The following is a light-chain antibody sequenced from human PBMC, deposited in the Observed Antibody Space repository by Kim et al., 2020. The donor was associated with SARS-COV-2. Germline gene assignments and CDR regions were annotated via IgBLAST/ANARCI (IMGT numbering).Light chain of an antibody. V-gene: IGKV1-39*01. Sequence: SASVVVIVSITCRARQSISNYLNCYQQNPRKAPKLLIYAASSLQTGVPSRFSGSGSGTDFTLTISSLQPEDFATYSCQQSYNTPYTFGQGTKLEI. CDR1: QSISNY. CDR2: AAS. J-gene: IGKJ2*01. CDR3: QQSYNTPYT.